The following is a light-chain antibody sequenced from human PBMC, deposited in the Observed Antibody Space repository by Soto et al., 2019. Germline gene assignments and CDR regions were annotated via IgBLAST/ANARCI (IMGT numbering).Light chain of an antibody. CDR2: AAS. Sequence: AIRMTQSPSSFSASTGDRVTITCRASQGISSYLAWYQQKPGKAPKLLIYAASTLQSGVPSRFSGSGSGTDFTLTISCLQSEDFATYYCQQSYSNPLTFGGGTKV. CDR1: QGISSY. J-gene: IGKJ4*01. CDR3: QQSYSNPLT. V-gene: IGKV1-8*01.